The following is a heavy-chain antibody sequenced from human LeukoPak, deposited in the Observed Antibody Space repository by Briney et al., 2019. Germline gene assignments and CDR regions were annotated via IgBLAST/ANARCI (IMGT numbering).Heavy chain of an antibody. J-gene: IGHJ5*02. Sequence: GGSLRLSCAASGFTFSSYSMNWARQAPGKGLEWVSSISSSSSYIYYADSVKGRFTISRDNAKNSLYLQMNSLRAEDTAVYYCASTYDFWSGYSAGDNWFDPWGQGTLVTVSS. V-gene: IGHV3-21*01. CDR3: ASTYDFWSGYSAGDNWFDP. CDR2: ISSSSSYI. CDR1: GFTFSSYS. D-gene: IGHD3-3*01.